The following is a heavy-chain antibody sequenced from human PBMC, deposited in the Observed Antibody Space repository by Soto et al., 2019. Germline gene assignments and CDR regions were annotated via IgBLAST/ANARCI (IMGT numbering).Heavy chain of an antibody. D-gene: IGHD3-10*01. CDR2: IIPIFGTA. CDR3: ASGPFYYYGSGSYSRYYYGMDV. J-gene: IGHJ6*02. Sequence: QVQLVQSGAEVKKPGSSVKVSCKASGGTFSSYAISWVRQAPGQGLEWMGGIIPIFGTANYAQKLQGRVTMTTDTSTSTAYMELRSLRSDDTAVYYCASGPFYYYGSGSYSRYYYGMDVWGQGTTVTVSS. CDR1: GGTFSSYA. V-gene: IGHV1-69*06.